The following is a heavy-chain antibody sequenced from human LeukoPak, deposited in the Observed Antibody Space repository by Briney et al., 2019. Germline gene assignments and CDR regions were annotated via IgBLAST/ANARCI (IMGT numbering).Heavy chain of an antibody. D-gene: IGHD3-10*01. CDR1: GFTFSDYY. Sequence: PGGSLRLSCAASGFTFSDYYMSWIHQAPGKGLEWVSYISSSGSTIYYADSVKGRFTISRDNAKNSLYLLMNTLRVEDTAIYYCVRVALYYYGSESFYFFEHWGQGTPVTASS. J-gene: IGHJ4*02. CDR2: ISSSGSTI. V-gene: IGHV3-11*04. CDR3: VRVALYYYGSESFYFFEH.